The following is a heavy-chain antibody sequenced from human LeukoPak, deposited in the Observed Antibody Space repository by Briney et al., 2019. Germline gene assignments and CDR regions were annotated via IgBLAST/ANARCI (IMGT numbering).Heavy chain of an antibody. CDR1: GFTFSSYS. V-gene: IGHV3-21*01. J-gene: IGHJ3*02. Sequence: PGGSQRLSCAASGFTFSSYSMNWGRQAPGKGLEWVSSISSSSSYIYYADSVKGRFTISRDNAKNSLYLQMNSLRAEDTAVYYCAREWEPYNAFDIWGQGTMGTVSS. CDR2: ISSSSSYI. CDR3: AREWEPYNAFDI. D-gene: IGHD1-14*01.